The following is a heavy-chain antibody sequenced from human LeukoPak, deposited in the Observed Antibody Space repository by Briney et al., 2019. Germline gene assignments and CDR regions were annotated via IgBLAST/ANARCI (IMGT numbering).Heavy chain of an antibody. CDR1: GGSISSYY. CDR2: IYYSGST. Sequence: SETLSLTCTVSGGSISSYYWSWIRQPPGKGLEWIGYIYYSGSTNYNPSLKSRVTISVDTSKNQFSLKLSSVTAAGTAVYYCARADTMDWFDPWGQGTLVTVSS. CDR3: ARADTMDWFDP. V-gene: IGHV4-59*01. D-gene: IGHD3-3*01. J-gene: IGHJ5*02.